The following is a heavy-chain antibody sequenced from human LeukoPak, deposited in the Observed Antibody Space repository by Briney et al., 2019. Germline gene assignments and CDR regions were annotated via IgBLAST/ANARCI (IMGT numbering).Heavy chain of an antibody. J-gene: IGHJ6*02. CDR1: GYSFTSYW. D-gene: IGHD5-18*01. CDR2: IDPSDSYT. Sequence: GESLKISCKGSGYSFTSYWISWVRQMPGKGLEWMGRIDPSDSYTNYSPSFQGHVTISADKSISTAYLQWGSLKASDTAMYYCATVDTAMVTRDSYYCGMDVWGQGTTVTVSS. V-gene: IGHV5-10-1*01. CDR3: ATVDTAMVTRDSYYCGMDV.